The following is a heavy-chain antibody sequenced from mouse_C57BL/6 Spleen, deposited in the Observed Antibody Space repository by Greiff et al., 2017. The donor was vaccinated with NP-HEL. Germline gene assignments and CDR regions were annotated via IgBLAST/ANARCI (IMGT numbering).Heavy chain of an antibody. V-gene: IGHV5-4*01. CDR3: ARESFPTVTVYYFDY. J-gene: IGHJ2*01. CDR1: GFTFSSYA. CDR2: ISDGGSYT. D-gene: IGHD2-4*01. Sequence: EVQGVESGGGLVKPGGSLKLSCAASGFTFSSYAMSWVRQTPEKRLEWVATISDGGSYTYYPDNVKGRFTISRDNAKNNRYLQMSHLKSEETAMYSCARESFPTVTVYYFDYWGQGTTRTVSS.